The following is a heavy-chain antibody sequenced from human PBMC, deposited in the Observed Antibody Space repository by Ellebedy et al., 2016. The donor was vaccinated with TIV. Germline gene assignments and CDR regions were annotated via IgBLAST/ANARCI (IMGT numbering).Heavy chain of an antibody. J-gene: IGHJ4*02. CDR3: ATHGGDSGYDFGY. CDR1: GGSFSGYY. D-gene: IGHD5-12*01. Sequence: SETLSLXXAVYGGSFSGYYWSWIRQPPGKGLEWIGEFTHLGTTNYNPSLKSRVTISADTSKKQFSLKLSSVTAADTAVYYCATHGGDSGYDFGYWGQGMLVTVSS. V-gene: IGHV4-34*01. CDR2: FTHLGTT.